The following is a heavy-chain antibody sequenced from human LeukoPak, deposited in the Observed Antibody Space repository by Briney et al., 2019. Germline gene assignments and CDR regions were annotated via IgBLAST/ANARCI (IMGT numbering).Heavy chain of an antibody. CDR1: GFTFSNYI. D-gene: IGHD5-24*01. Sequence: GGSLRLSCAASGFTFSNYIVSWVRQAPGKGPQWVSAISSGGSATYYADSVRGRFTISRDDSKNMVYLQMNSLRVEDTATYYCAKGGYIGYNGLFDMWGQRTMVTVSS. J-gene: IGHJ3*02. V-gene: IGHV3-23*01. CDR3: AKGGYIGYNGLFDM. CDR2: ISSGGSAT.